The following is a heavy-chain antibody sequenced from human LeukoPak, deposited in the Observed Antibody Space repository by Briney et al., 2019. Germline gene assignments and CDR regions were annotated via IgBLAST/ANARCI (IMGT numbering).Heavy chain of an antibody. D-gene: IGHD2-15*01. CDR3: ARGLTYCTGGTCSCYFDY. Sequence: SQTLSLTCTVSGGSISSGSYYWNWIRQPAGKGLEWIGRIYTSGNTNYKPSLKSRVNVSVNTSNNQFSLKVSSLTAADTAVYYCARGLTYCTGGTCSCYFDYWGQGTLVTVSS. CDR1: GGSISSGSYY. V-gene: IGHV4-61*02. CDR2: IYTSGNT. J-gene: IGHJ4*02.